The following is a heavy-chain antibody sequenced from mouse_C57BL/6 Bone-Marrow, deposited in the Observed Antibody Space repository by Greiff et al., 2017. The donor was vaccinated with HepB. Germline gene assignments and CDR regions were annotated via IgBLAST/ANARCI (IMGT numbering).Heavy chain of an antibody. J-gene: IGHJ3*01. CDR3: AIYSNYAY. Sequence: VQLQQSGAELARPGASVKMSCKASGYTFTSYTMHWVKQRPGQGLEWIGYINPSSGYTKYNQKFKDKATLPADKSASTAYMQLSSLTTEDSAVYYCAIYSNYAYWGQGTLVTVYA. CDR1: GYTFTSYT. D-gene: IGHD2-5*01. V-gene: IGHV1-4*01. CDR2: INPSSGYT.